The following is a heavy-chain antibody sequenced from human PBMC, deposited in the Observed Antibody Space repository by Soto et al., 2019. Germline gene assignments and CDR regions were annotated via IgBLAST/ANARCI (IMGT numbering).Heavy chain of an antibody. CDR2: IKQDGSEK. V-gene: IGHV3-7*03. J-gene: IGHJ4*02. D-gene: IGHD6-13*01. CDR1: GFTFSSYW. Sequence: EVQLVESGGGLVQPGGSLRLSCAASGFTFSSYWMSWVRQAPGKGLAWVANIKQDGSEKYYVDSVKGRFTISRDNAKNSLYLQMNSMRAEDTAVYYCAREGSSWSFFDYWGQGTLVTVSS. CDR3: AREGSSWSFFDY.